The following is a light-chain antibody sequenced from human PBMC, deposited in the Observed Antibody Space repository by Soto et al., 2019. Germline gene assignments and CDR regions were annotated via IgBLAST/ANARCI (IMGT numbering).Light chain of an antibody. J-gene: IGLJ1*01. CDR1: SSDVGDYNY. CDR3: SSYTSSGTDV. V-gene: IGLV2-14*01. Sequence: QSVLTQPASVSGSPGQSITISCTGTSSDVGDYNYVSWYQQHPGKAPKLMIYDVSNRPSGVSNRFSGSKSGNTASLTISGLQAEDEADYHCSSYTSSGTDVFGTGTKVTVL. CDR2: DVS.